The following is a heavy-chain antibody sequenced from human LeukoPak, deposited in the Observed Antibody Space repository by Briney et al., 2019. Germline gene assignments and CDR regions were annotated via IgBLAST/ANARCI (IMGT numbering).Heavy chain of an antibody. J-gene: IGHJ5*02. CDR3: ARENSSSTYNWFDP. CDR1: GYTFTSYA. Sequence: GASVKVSCKASGYTFTSYAMNWVRQAPGQGLEWTGWINTNTGNPTYAQGFTGRFVFSLDTSVSTAYLQISSLKAEDTAVYYCARENSSSTYNWFDPWGQGTLVTVSS. V-gene: IGHV7-4-1*02. D-gene: IGHD6-13*01. CDR2: INTNTGNP.